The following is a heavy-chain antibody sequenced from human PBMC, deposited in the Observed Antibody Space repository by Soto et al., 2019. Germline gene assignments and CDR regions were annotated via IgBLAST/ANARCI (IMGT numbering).Heavy chain of an antibody. V-gene: IGHV3-30-3*01. J-gene: IGHJ5*02. Sequence: PGGSLRLSCAASGFTFSHYAMHWVRQAPGKGLEWVAIISYDGSKKYYGDSVKGRFTISRDNSKNTLYLQINSLRVEDTAVYYCARDVAAKNWFDPWGQGTQVTVSS. D-gene: IGHD2-21*02. CDR1: GFTFSHYA. CDR3: ARDVAAKNWFDP. CDR2: ISYDGSKK.